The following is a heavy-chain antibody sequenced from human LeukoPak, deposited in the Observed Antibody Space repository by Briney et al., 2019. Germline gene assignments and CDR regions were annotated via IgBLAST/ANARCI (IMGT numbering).Heavy chain of an antibody. CDR1: GFTFSSYS. Sequence: GGSLRLSCAASGFTFSSYSMNWVRQAPGKGLEWVSSISSSSSYIYYADSVKGRFTISGDNAKNSLYLQMNSLRAEDTAVYYCARDGYDSSGYYYRPYFDYWGQGTLVTVSS. J-gene: IGHJ4*02. V-gene: IGHV3-21*01. D-gene: IGHD3-22*01. CDR2: ISSSSSYI. CDR3: ARDGYDSSGYYYRPYFDY.